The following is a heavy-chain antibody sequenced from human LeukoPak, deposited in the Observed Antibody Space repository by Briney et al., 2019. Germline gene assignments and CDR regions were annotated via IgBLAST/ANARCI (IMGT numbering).Heavy chain of an antibody. D-gene: IGHD1-7*01. Sequence: SETLSLTCSVSGDSITGYSWSWIRQTPGKGLEWIGYIYYSGRTSYNPSLKSRVTISVDTSKNQFSLRLSSVTAADTAVYYCAKDGRYNWNSGEAFDIWGQGTMVTVSS. V-gene: IGHV4-59*01. CDR1: GDSITGYS. CDR3: AKDGRYNWNSGEAFDI. J-gene: IGHJ3*02. CDR2: IYYSGRT.